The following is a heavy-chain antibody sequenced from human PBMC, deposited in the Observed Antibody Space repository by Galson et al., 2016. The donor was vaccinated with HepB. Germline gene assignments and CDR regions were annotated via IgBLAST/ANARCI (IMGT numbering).Heavy chain of an antibody. CDR3: ARDRAYGGLMFVS. CDR2: INTYTGNT. V-gene: IGHV1-18*01. J-gene: IGHJ4*02. Sequence: SVKVSCKASGYTFTSYGINWVRQAPGQGLEWMGRINTYTGNTNYPQKFQGRVTMTTDTSTSTAYMDLRSLRPDDTAVYYCARDRAYGGLMFVSWGQGTLVTVSS. CDR1: GYTFTSYG. D-gene: IGHD3-10*01.